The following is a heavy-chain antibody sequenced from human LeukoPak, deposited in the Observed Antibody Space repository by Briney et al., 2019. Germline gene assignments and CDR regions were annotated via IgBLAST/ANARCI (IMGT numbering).Heavy chain of an antibody. CDR2: ISSSSSYI. Sequence: PGGSLRLSCAASGFTFSSYSMNWVRQAPGKGLEWVSSISSSSSYIYYADSVKGRFTISRDNAKNSLYLQMNSLRAEDTAVYYCASVGHCTSSSCPYYFDYWGQGTLVTVSS. CDR1: GFTFSSYS. D-gene: IGHD2-2*03. J-gene: IGHJ4*02. CDR3: ASVGHCTSSSCPYYFDY. V-gene: IGHV3-21*01.